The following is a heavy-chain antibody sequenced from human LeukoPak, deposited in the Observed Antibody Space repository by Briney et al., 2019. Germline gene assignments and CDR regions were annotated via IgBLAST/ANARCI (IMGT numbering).Heavy chain of an antibody. Sequence: ASVTVSCKASGYTFTGYYMHWVRQAPGQGLEWMGCINPNSGGTNYAQKFQGRVTMTRDTSISTAYMELSRLRSDDTAVYYCARVLVTMVRGVMAYFDYWGQGTLVTVSS. CDR1: GYTFTGYY. J-gene: IGHJ4*02. CDR3: ARVLVTMVRGVMAYFDY. D-gene: IGHD3-10*01. V-gene: IGHV1-2*02. CDR2: INPNSGGT.